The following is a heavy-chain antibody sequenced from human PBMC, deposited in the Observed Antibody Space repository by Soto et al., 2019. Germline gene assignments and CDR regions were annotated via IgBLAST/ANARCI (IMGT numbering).Heavy chain of an antibody. Sequence: ASVKVSCKASGYRFAADYIHWVRPAPGQGLEWMGIINPRGGDSRYAQKFQGRVTMTMDTSTSTVYMYLRSLTSEDTAVYYCARVRGGFACHPGEWVYYYGMDVWGQGTTVTVSS. CDR3: ARVRGGFACHPGEWVYYYGMDV. CDR2: INPRGGDS. V-gene: IGHV1-46*01. J-gene: IGHJ6*02. D-gene: IGHD3-10*01. CDR1: GYRFAADY.